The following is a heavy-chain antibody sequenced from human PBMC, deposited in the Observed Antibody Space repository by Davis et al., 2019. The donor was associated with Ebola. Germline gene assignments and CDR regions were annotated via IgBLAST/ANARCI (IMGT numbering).Heavy chain of an antibody. J-gene: IGHJ4*02. Sequence: GESLKISCAASGFTFSSYAMHWVRQAPGKGLEWISSFSTSGSDRFYADSVKGRFTISRDNAKNSLYLYMSSLGAEDTATYYCARMIITLTLFDYWGLGAPVTVSS. D-gene: IGHD3-16*01. CDR2: FSTSGSDR. CDR3: ARMIITLTLFDY. CDR1: GFTFSSYA. V-gene: IGHV3-21*04.